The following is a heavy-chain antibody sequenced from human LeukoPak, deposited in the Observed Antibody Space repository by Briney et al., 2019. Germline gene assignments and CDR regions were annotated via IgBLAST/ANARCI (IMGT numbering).Heavy chain of an antibody. D-gene: IGHD6-13*01. Sequence: ASVKVSCKASGYTFTSYAMHWVRQAPGQGLEWMGWISAYNGNTNYAQKLQGRVTMTTDTSTSTAYMELRSLRSDDTAVYYCARIAAAEFTPYFDYWGQGTLVTVSS. J-gene: IGHJ4*02. V-gene: IGHV1-18*01. CDR1: GYTFTSYA. CDR3: ARIAAAEFTPYFDY. CDR2: ISAYNGNT.